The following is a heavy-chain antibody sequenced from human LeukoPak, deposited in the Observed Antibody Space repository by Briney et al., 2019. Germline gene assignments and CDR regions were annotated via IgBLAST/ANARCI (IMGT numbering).Heavy chain of an antibody. CDR3: ARDFGFYDSSGYYPSV. CDR2: IYSGGST. J-gene: IGHJ4*02. CDR1: GFTVSSNY. D-gene: IGHD3-22*01. V-gene: IGHV3-53*04. Sequence: GGSLRLSCAASGFTVSSNYMSWVRQAPGKGLEWVSVIYSGGSTYYADSVKGRFTIPRHNSKNTLYLQMNSLRAEDTAVYYCARDFGFYDSSGYYPSVWGQGTLVTVSS.